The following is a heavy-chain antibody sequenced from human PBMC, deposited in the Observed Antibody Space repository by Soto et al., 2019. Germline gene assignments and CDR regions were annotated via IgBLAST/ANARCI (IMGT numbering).Heavy chain of an antibody. V-gene: IGHV1-69*06. J-gene: IGHJ5*02. CDR2: IIPIFGTA. Sequence: VKVSCKASGGTFSSYAISWVRQAPGQGLEWMGGIIPIFGTANYAQKFQGRVTITADKSTSTAYMELSSLRSEDTAVYYCASVVRGASWFDPWGQGTLVTSPQ. CDR3: ASVVRGASWFDP. D-gene: IGHD3-10*01. CDR1: GGTFSSYA.